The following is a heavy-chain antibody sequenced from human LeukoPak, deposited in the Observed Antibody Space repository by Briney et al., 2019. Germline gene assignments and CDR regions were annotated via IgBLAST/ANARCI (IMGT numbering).Heavy chain of an antibody. CDR2: INHSGST. J-gene: IGHJ4*02. D-gene: IGHD6-19*01. Sequence: SETLSLTCAVYGGSFSGYYWSWIRQPPGKGLEWIGEINHSGSTNYNPSLKSRVTISVDTSKNQFSLKLSSVTAADTAVYYCARYSSGWYNQLNYFDYWGQGTLVTVSS. CDR3: ARYSSGWYNQLNYFDY. V-gene: IGHV4-34*01. CDR1: GGSFSGYY.